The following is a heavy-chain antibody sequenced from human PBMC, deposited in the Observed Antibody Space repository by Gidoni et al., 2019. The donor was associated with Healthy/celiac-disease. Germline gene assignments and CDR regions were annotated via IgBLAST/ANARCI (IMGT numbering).Heavy chain of an antibody. CDR3: AKDRILCSGGSCYYNSYGMDV. V-gene: IGHV3-23*01. Sequence: EVQLLESGGGLVQPGGSLRLSCAASGFTFSSHALSWGRQAPGKGLEWVSAISGRGGSTYYADSVKGRFTISRDNSKNTLYLQMNSLRAEDTAVYYCAKDRILCSGGSCYYNSYGMDVWGQGTTVTVS. D-gene: IGHD2-15*01. J-gene: IGHJ6*02. CDR1: GFTFSSHA. CDR2: ISGRGGST.